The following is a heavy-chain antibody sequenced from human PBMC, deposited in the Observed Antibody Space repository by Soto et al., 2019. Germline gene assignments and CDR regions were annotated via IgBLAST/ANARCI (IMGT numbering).Heavy chain of an antibody. V-gene: IGHV1-18*01. J-gene: IGHJ4*02. CDR1: GYTFTSYG. Sequence: QVQLVQSGAEVKKPGASVNVSCKASGYTFTSYGISWVRQAPGQGIEWMGWISTYNGNTNYAQKLQGKVTMTTDTSATTAYWELRSLRSDDTAVYYCASGSDGDYWGQGTLVTVSS. CDR3: ASGSDGDY. D-gene: IGHD1-26*01. CDR2: ISTYNGNT.